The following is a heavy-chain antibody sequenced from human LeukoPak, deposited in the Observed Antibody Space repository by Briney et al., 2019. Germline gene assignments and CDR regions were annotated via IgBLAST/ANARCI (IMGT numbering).Heavy chain of an antibody. V-gene: IGHV1-69*13. CDR3: ARDKGWYDSSGYYYVGVLGD. CDR2: IIPIFGTA. D-gene: IGHD3-22*01. CDR1: GGTFSSYA. J-gene: IGHJ4*02. Sequence: GASVKVSCKASGGTFSSYAISWVRQAPGQGLEWMGGIIPIFGTANYAQKFQGRVTITADESTSTVYMELSSLRSEDTAVYYCARDKGWYDSSGYYYVGVLGDWGQGTLVTVSS.